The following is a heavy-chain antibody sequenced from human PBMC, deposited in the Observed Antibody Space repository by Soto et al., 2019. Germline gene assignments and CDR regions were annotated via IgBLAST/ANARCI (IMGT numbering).Heavy chain of an antibody. D-gene: IGHD3-10*01. CDR1: GYPFSSYG. CDR2: INTYNGDR. V-gene: IGHV1-18*01. CDR3: ARVGPHDMVRVRGGFDP. Sequence: QVQLVQSGAEVKKPGASVKVSCKASGYPFSSYGVTWVRQAPGQGLEWVGWINTYNGDRDYAQKFQGRVTMTTDTSTTTAYMELRSLRSDDTAVYYCARVGPHDMVRVRGGFDPWGQGTLVTVSS. J-gene: IGHJ5*02.